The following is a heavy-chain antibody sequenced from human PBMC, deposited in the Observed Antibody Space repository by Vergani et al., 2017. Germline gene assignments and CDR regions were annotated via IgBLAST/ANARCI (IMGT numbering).Heavy chain of an antibody. V-gene: IGHV3-72*01. J-gene: IGHJ6*02. CDR3: AKDQATMIVVVIVAWSYYGMDV. D-gene: IGHD3-22*01. CDR1: GSIFSDHY. CDR2: IRNKANDYTT. Sequence: EVQVVESGGGLVQPGGSLRLSCAASGSIFSDHYMDWVRQAPGKGLEWVGRIRNKANDYTTQYAASVKGRFTISRDDSKSYLYLPMNSLRAEDTAVYYCAKDQATMIVVVIVAWSYYGMDVWGQGTTVTVSS.